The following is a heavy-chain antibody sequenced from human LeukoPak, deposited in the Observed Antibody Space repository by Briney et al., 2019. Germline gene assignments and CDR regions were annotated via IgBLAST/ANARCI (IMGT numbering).Heavy chain of an antibody. CDR3: AREGYSSSWGY. CDR2: ISGGGGGT. Sequence: PGGSLRLSCAASGFTLSSYAMSWVRQAPGKGLEWVSSISGGGGGTYYADSVKGRFTISRDNSKNTLYLQMNSLRAEDTAIYYCAREGYSSSWGYWGQGTLVTVSS. D-gene: IGHD6-13*01. CDR1: GFTLSSYA. J-gene: IGHJ4*02. V-gene: IGHV3-23*01.